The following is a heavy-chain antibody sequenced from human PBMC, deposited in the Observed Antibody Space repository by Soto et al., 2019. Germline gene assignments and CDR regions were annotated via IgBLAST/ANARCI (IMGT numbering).Heavy chain of an antibody. CDR3: ARGGIPPSGYGIAYAMDV. CDR2: IYYSGST. Sequence: SETLSLTFTVSGVSISGSRYSWGWIRQPPGRGLEWIGNIYYSGSTYYTPALKSRVTLSVDTSKNQFSLNLNSVTAADTAVYYCARGGIPPSGYGIAYAMDVWGQGTTVTVSS. V-gene: IGHV4-39*01. CDR1: GVSISGSRYS. J-gene: IGHJ6*02. D-gene: IGHD1-26*01.